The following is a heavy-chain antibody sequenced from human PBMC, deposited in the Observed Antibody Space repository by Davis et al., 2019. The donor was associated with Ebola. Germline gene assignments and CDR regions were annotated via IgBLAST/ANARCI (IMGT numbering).Heavy chain of an antibody. J-gene: IGHJ6*02. CDR2: IDPSDSYT. Sequence: GESLKISCKGSGYSFTSYWISWVRQMPGKGLEWKGRIDPSDSYTNYSPSFQGHVTISADKSISTAYLQWSSLKASDTAMYYCASTPYYYYGMDVWGQGTTVTVSS. CDR1: GYSFTSYW. V-gene: IGHV5-10-1*01. CDR3: ASTPYYYYGMDV.